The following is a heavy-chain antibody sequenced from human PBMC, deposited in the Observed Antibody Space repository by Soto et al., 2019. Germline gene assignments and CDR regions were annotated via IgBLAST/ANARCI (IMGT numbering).Heavy chain of an antibody. CDR2: IIPILGIA. CDR1: GGTFSSYT. Sequence: QVQLVQSGAEVKKPGSSVKVSCKASGGTFSSYTISWVRQAPGQGLEWMGRIIPILGIANYAQKFQGRVTITADKSTSTAYMEVSSLRSEDTAVYYCARDGGAGGSIRPWGQGTLVTVSS. D-gene: IGHD3-16*01. V-gene: IGHV1-69*08. CDR3: ARDGGAGGSIRP. J-gene: IGHJ5*02.